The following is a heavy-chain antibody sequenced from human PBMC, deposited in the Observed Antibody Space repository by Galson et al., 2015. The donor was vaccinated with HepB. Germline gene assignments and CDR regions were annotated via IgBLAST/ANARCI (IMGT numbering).Heavy chain of an antibody. Sequence: SLRLSCAASGFTFSSYGMHWVRQAPGKGLEWVAGISYDGSNKYYADSVKGRFTISRDNSKNTLYLQMNSLRAEDTAVYYSAKGIVVVVAVPVFGMDVWGQGTTVTVSS. CDR2: ISYDGSNK. CDR1: GFTFSSYG. J-gene: IGHJ6*02. D-gene: IGHD2-15*01. CDR3: AKGIVVVVAVPVFGMDV. V-gene: IGHV3-30*18.